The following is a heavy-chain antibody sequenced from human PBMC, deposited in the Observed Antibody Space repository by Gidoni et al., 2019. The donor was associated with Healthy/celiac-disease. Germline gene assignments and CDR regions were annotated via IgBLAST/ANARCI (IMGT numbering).Heavy chain of an antibody. Sequence: EVQLVESGGGLVQPGGSLRRSCSASGFTFSSYEMNWVRQAPGKGLEWVSYISSSGSTIYYADSVKGRFTISRDNAKNSLYLQMNSLRAEDTAVYYCASSLNWFDPWGQGTLVTVSS. CDR2: ISSSGSTI. V-gene: IGHV3-48*03. J-gene: IGHJ5*02. CDR1: GFTFSSYE. CDR3: ASSLNWFDP.